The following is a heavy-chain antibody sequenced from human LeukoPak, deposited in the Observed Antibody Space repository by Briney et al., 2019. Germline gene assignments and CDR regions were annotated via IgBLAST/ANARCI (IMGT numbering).Heavy chain of an antibody. Sequence: SETLSLTCTVSGGSISSYYWSWIRQPPGKGLEWIGYIYYSGSTNYNPSLKSRVTISVDTSKNQFSLKLSSVTAADTAVYYCARAHRDDYVWGSYRFDYWGQGTLVTVSS. CDR3: ARAHRDDYVWGSYRFDY. V-gene: IGHV4-59*01. CDR1: GGSISSYY. J-gene: IGHJ4*02. CDR2: IYYSGST. D-gene: IGHD3-16*02.